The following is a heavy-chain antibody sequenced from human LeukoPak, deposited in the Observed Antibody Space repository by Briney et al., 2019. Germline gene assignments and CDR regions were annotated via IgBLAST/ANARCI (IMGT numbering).Heavy chain of an antibody. CDR2: IIPIFGTA. CDR3: ARVHGLYCSSTSCYTLWFDP. V-gene: IGHV1-69*05. D-gene: IGHD2-2*02. Sequence: SVKVSCKASGGTFSSYAISWVRQAPGQGLEWMGGIIPIFGTANYAQKFQGRVTITTDESTSTAYMELSSLRSEDTAVYYCARVHGLYCSSTSCYTLWFDPWGQGTPVTVSS. CDR1: GGTFSSYA. J-gene: IGHJ5*02.